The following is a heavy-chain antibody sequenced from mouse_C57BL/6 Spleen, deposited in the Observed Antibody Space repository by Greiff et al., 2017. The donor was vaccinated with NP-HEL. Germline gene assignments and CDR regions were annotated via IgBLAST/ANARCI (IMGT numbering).Heavy chain of an antibody. D-gene: IGHD1-1*01. CDR3: AREFITTDGFAY. V-gene: IGHV1-22*01. CDR2: INPNNGGT. J-gene: IGHJ3*01. CDR1: GYTFTDYN. Sequence: EVQLQQSGPELVKPGASVKMSCKASGYTFTDYNMHWVKQSHGKSLEWIGYINPNNGGTSYNQKFKGKATLTVNKSSSTAYMELRSLTSEDSAVYYCAREFITTDGFAYWGQGTLVTVSA.